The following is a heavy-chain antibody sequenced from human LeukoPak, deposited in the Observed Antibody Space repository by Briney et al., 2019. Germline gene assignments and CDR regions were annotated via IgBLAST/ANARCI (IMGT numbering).Heavy chain of an antibody. D-gene: IGHD4-17*01. Sequence: ASVKVSCKASGYTFTSYYMHWVRQAPGQGLEWMGIINPSGGSTSYAQKFQGRVTMTRDTSISTAYMELSRLRSDDTAVYYCASDGDYDGYYFDYWGQGTLVTVSS. CDR3: ASDGDYDGYYFDY. CDR1: GYTFTSYY. CDR2: INPSGGST. V-gene: IGHV1-46*01. J-gene: IGHJ4*02.